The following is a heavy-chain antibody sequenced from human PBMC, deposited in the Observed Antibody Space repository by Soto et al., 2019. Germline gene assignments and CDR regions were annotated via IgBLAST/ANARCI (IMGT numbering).Heavy chain of an antibody. D-gene: IGHD6-13*01. J-gene: IGHJ4*02. CDR3: AREGTLAKYSSSWYPLDY. V-gene: IGHV1-69*13. CDR2: IIPIFGTA. CDR1: GGTFSSYA. Sequence: ASVKVSCKASGGTFSSYAISWVRQAPGQGLEWMGGIIPIFGTANYAQKFQGRVTITADESTSTAYMELSSLRSEDTAVYYCAREGTLAKYSSSWYPLDYWGQGTLVTVSS.